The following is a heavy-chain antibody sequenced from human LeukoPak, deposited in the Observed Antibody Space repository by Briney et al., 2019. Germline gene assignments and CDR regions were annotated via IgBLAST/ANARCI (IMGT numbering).Heavy chain of an antibody. Sequence: GESLKISCKGSGYSFTSYWIGWVRQMPGKGLEWMGIIYPGDSDTRYSPSFQGQVTISADKSISTAYLQWSSLKASDTAMYYCARSTPLMATITWDAFDIWGQGTMVTVSS. V-gene: IGHV5-51*01. CDR1: GYSFTSYW. J-gene: IGHJ3*02. CDR3: ARSTPLMATITWDAFDI. CDR2: IYPGDSDT. D-gene: IGHD5-24*01.